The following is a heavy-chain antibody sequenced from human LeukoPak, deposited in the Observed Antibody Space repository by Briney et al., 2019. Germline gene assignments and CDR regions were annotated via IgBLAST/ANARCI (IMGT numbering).Heavy chain of an antibody. CDR2: IYYSGST. V-gene: IGHV4-59*08. Sequence: SETLSLTCTVSGGSITSYYWSWIRQPPGKGLEWIDYIYYSGSTYYNPSLKSRVTISVDTSKNQFSLKLSSVTAADTAVYYCARADVRPGYVWGSYRPIDYWGQGTLVTVSS. J-gene: IGHJ4*02. CDR1: GGSITSYY. CDR3: ARADVRPGYVWGSYRPIDY. D-gene: IGHD3-16*02.